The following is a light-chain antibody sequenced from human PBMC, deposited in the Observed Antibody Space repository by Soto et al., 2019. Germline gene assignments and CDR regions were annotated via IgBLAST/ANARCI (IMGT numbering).Light chain of an antibody. CDR2: AAS. J-gene: IGKJ4*01. CDR1: QSISSY. CDR3: QQSYSTPLT. Sequence: DIQMTQSPSSLSASVGDRVTITCRTSQSISSYLNWYQQKPGKAPKLLIYAASKLQSGVPSRFSGSGSGTDFTLTISSLHPEDFSTYYCQQSYSTPLTVGGGTKVDIK. V-gene: IGKV1-39*01.